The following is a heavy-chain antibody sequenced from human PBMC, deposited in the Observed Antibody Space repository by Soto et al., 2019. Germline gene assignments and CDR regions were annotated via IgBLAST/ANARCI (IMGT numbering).Heavy chain of an antibody. J-gene: IGHJ4*02. CDR1: GFSLSTRGVA. CDR3: ARHTSVSRAEAYDY. V-gene: IGHV2-5*02. CDR2: IYWDDDK. D-gene: IGHD4-4*01. Sequence: QITLKEAGPTLVKPTQTLTLTCTFSGFSLSTRGVAVGWIRQSPGKALEWLALIYWDDDKRYRPSLQNRLTITASPSTNQVVLSMTSMDPADTATYYCARHTSVSRAEAYDYWGQGTLVLVSS.